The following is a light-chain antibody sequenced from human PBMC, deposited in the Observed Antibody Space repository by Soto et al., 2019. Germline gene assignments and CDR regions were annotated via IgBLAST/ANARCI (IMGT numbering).Light chain of an antibody. CDR1: XXXXGGYNY. J-gene: IGLJ1*01. CDR3: SSYAGSNNNYV. CDR2: EVS. V-gene: IGLV2-8*01. Sequence: QSVLTQPPSASGSPGQSXTIXCXXXXXXXGGYNYVSWYQQHPGKAPKLMIYEVSKRPSGVPDRFSGSKSGNTASLTVSGLQAEDEADYYCSSYAGSNNNYVFGTGTKVTVL.